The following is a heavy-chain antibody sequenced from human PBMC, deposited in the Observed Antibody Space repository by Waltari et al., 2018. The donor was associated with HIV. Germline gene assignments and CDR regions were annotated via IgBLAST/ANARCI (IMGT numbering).Heavy chain of an antibody. D-gene: IGHD6-13*01. CDR1: GFNFADPA. J-gene: IGHJ4*02. CDR2: IRSVAYGGTP. Sequence: EVQLAESGGDLVQPGQSLRLSCTASGFNFADPAMSWVRQAPGKRLEWVGFIRSVAYGGTPEYVASVKDRFTISRDDSKSIVYLHMNSLRIDDTAIYYCTKDYRGSSWPRDYWSQGTLVTVSA. CDR3: TKDYRGSSWPRDY. V-gene: IGHV3-49*04.